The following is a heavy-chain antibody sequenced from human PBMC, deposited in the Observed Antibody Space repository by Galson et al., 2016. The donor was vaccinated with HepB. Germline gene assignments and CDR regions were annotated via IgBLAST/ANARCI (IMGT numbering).Heavy chain of an antibody. J-gene: IGHJ4*02. V-gene: IGHV3-23*01. D-gene: IGHD6-19*01. CDR3: TTWLSHHFDS. CDR1: GFTFRNYA. Sequence: SLRLSCAASGFTFRNYALSWVRRAPGKGLEWVSHIDGPPPNTHYADSVRGRVSFYRDNSRDTLYLQMAGLTAEDPAIYYCTTWLSHHFDSWGQRTRVTVSS. CDR2: IDGPPPNT.